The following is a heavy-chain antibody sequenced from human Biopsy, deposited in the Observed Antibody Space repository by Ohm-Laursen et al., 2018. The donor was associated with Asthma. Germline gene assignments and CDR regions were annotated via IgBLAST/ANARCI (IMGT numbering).Heavy chain of an antibody. D-gene: IGHD2-15*01. V-gene: IGHV3-48*02. CDR3: AREDGWCRGGRCVSWFDS. CDR1: GFTVSRDH. J-gene: IGHJ5*01. Sequence: SLRLSCAASGFTVSRDHMFWVRQAPGKGLEWVSYINYKSSSIYYADSVKGRFTVSRDNARNSLFLQMNSLRDEDAAVYYCAREDGWCRGGRCVSWFDSWGQGTLVTVSS. CDR2: INYKSSSI.